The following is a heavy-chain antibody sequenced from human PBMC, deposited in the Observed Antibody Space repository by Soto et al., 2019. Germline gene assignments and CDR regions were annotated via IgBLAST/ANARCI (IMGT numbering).Heavy chain of an antibody. J-gene: IGHJ6*02. CDR1: GYTFTGYY. CDR2: INPNSGGT. Sequence: ASVKVSCKASGYTFTGYYMHWVRQAPGQGLEWMGWINPNSGGTNYAQKFQGWVTMTRDTSISTAYMELSRLRSDDTGVYYCERAPTKGSGLDYYDSSGYYYYYYGMDVWGQGTTVTVSS. D-gene: IGHD3-22*01. V-gene: IGHV1-2*04. CDR3: ERAPTKGSGLDYYDSSGYYYYYYGMDV.